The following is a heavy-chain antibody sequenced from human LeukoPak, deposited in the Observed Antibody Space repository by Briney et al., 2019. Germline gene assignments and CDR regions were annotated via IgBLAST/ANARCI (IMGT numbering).Heavy chain of an antibody. CDR3: ATKQWLAPPPDS. J-gene: IGHJ4*02. CDR2: INTDGTVT. D-gene: IGHD6-19*01. CDR1: GFTFSTYW. Sequence: GRSLRLSCAASGFTFSTYWMLWVRQAPGKGLESVSRINTDGTVTTYADSVKGRFTVSRDNADNTMFLQMNSVRDEDTAVYYCATKQWLAPPPDSWGQGTPVTVSS. V-gene: IGHV3-74*01.